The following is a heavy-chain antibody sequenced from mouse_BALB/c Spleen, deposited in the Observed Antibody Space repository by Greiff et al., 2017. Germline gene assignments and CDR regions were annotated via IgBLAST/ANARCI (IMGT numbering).Heavy chain of an antibody. J-gene: IGHJ3*01. V-gene: IGHV1S135*01. D-gene: IGHD1-1*01. CDR2: IDPFNGGT. Sequence: EVQLQQSGPELMKPGASVKISCKASGYSFTSYYMHWVKQSHGKSLEWIGYIDPFNGGTSYNQKFKGKATLTVDKSSSTAYMHLSSLTSEDSAVYYCARDYGSDYWGQGTLVTVSA. CDR3: ARDYGSDY. CDR1: GYSFTSYY.